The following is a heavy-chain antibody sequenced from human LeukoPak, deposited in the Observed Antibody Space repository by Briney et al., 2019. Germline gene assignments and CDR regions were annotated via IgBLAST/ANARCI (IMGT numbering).Heavy chain of an antibody. J-gene: IGHJ6*03. Sequence: LEISCKGSGYSFTSYWIGWVRQMPGKXLEGMGIIYPGDSDTRYSPSFQGQVTISADKSISTAYLQWSSLKASDTAMYYCARSGRVVPAAPAQYYYMDVWGKGTTVTVSS. V-gene: IGHV5-51*01. CDR3: ARSGRVVPAAPAQYYYMDV. CDR1: GYSFTSYW. D-gene: IGHD2-2*01. CDR2: IYPGDSDT.